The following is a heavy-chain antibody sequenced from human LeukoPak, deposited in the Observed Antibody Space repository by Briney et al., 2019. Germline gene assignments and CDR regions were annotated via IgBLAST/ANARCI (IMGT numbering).Heavy chain of an antibody. J-gene: IGHJ4*02. CDR2: IYYSGST. CDR3: ARRTVRGVIKY. V-gene: IGHV4-59*12. CDR1: GGSIRSYY. Sequence: SETLSLTCTVSGGSIRSYYWSWIRQPPGKGLEWIAYIYYSGSTNYNPSLKSRVTISVDTSKNQFSLKLSSLTAADTAVYYCARRTVRGVIKYWGQGTLVTVSS. D-gene: IGHD3-10*01.